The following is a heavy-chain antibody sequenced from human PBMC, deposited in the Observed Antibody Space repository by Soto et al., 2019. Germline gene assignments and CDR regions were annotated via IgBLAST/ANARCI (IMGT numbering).Heavy chain of an antibody. V-gene: IGHV1-69*02. J-gene: IGHJ4*02. CDR1: GGTFSSYT. D-gene: IGHD5-12*01. Sequence: QVQLVQSGAEVKKPGSSVKVSCKASGGTFSSYTISWVRQAPGQGLEWMGRIIPILGIANYAQKFQGRVTITADNSTSTAYMELSSLRSEDTAVYYCAGIVATRGAPNYWGQGTLVTVSS. CDR2: IIPILGIA. CDR3: AGIVATRGAPNY.